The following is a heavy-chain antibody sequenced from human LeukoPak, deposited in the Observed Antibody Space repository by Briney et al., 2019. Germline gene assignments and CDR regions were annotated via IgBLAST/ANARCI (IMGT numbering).Heavy chain of an antibody. CDR3: ASPGGYFDWFPNGFDY. Sequence: SVKVSCKASGGTFSSYAISWVRQAPGQGLEWMGGIIPIFGTANYAQKFQGRVTITADESTSTAYMELSSLRSEDTAVYYCASPGGYFDWFPNGFDYWGQGTLVTVSS. CDR2: IIPIFGTA. V-gene: IGHV1-69*13. CDR1: GGTFSSYA. J-gene: IGHJ4*02. D-gene: IGHD3-9*01.